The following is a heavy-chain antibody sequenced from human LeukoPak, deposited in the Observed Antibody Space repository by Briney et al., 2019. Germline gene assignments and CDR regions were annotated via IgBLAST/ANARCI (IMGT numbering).Heavy chain of an antibody. J-gene: IGHJ4*02. D-gene: IGHD5-24*01. Sequence: GGSLRLSCAVSGFTFNDYDMSWVRQAPGKGLEWVSVISGSGGSTYYTDSVKGRFTISRDTSKNTLYLQMNSLRAEDTAVYYCAKEDAYGIDYWGQGTLVTVSS. CDR1: GFTFNDYD. V-gene: IGHV3-23*01. CDR2: ISGSGGST. CDR3: AKEDAYGIDY.